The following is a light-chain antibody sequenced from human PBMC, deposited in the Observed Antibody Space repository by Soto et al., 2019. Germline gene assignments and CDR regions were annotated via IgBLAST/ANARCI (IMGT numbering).Light chain of an antibody. CDR2: SNN. CDR1: SSNIGSNT. CDR3: AAWDDSLNGYV. V-gene: IGLV1-44*01. J-gene: IGLJ1*01. Sequence: QSVLTQPPSASGTPGQRVSISCCGSSSNIGSNTVNWSQQLPGTAPKLLIYSNNQRPSGVPDRFSGSKSGTSASLAISGLQSEDEADYYCAAWDDSLNGYVFGTGTKLTVL.